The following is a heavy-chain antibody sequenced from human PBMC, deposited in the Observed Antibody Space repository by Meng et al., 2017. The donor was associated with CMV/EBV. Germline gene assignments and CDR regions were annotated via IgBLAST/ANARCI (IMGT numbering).Heavy chain of an antibody. CDR3: AREGYDFWSGYQYPASGMDV. CDR2: INPNSGGT. J-gene: IGHJ6*02. CDR1: GYTFTGYY. Sequence: SVKVSCKASGYTFTGYYMHWVRQAPGQGLEWMGWINPNSGGTNYAQKFQGRVTMTRDTSISTAYMELSRLRSDDTAVYYCAREGYDFWSGYQYPASGMDVWGQGTTVTVSS. D-gene: IGHD3-3*01. V-gene: IGHV1-2*02.